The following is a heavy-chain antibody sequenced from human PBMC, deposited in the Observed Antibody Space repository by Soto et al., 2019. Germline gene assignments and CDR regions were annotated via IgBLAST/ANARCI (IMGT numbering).Heavy chain of an antibody. J-gene: IGHJ5*02. CDR3: ARGDVVVPAATPLSANQLAFDP. V-gene: IGHV4-31*03. D-gene: IGHD2-2*01. CDR1: GGSISSGGYY. CDR2: IYYSGST. Sequence: SETLSLTCTVSGGSISSGGYYWSWIRQHPGKGLEWIGYIYYSGSTYYNPSLKSRVTISVDTSKNQFSLKLSSVTAADTAVYYCARGDVVVPAATPLSANQLAFDPWGQGTLVTVSS.